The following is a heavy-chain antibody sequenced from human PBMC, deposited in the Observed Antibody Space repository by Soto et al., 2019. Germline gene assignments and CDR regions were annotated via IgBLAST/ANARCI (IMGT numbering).Heavy chain of an antibody. V-gene: IGHV1-3*01. D-gene: IGHD3-10*01. CDR3: ARGRPSGSYYFHYYYYIDV. Sequence: QVQLVQSGAEVKKPGASVKVSCKASGYTFTSYAMHWVRQAPGQRLEWMGWINAGNGNTKYSQKFQGRVTITRDTSASTAYMGLSSLRSEDTAVYYCARGRPSGSYYFHYYYYIDVWGKGTTVTVSS. J-gene: IGHJ6*03. CDR2: INAGNGNT. CDR1: GYTFTSYA.